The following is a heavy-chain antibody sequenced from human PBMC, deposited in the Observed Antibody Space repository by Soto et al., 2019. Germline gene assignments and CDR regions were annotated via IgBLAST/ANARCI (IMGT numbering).Heavy chain of an antibody. J-gene: IGHJ3*02. CDR1: GFSLRSDW. D-gene: IGHD3-10*01. CDR2: IKEDGSVK. V-gene: IGHV3-7*01. CDR3: GTDRWGGAFDM. Sequence: VGSLRLSCAAIGFSLRSDWMAWVRRIPGKGLEFVANIKEDGSVKNYVDSVKGRFSISRDNDKNSLYLQMNSLRAEDTAVYYCGTDRWGGAFDMWGQGTTVTVSS.